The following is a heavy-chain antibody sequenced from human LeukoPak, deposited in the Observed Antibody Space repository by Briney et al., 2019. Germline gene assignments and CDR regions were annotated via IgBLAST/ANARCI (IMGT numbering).Heavy chain of an antibody. V-gene: IGHV4-39*07. CDR3: AGKDGSGSYYY. J-gene: IGHJ4*02. D-gene: IGHD3-10*01. CDR2: IYYSGST. CDR1: GGSISSSSYY. Sequence: SETLSLTCTVSGGSISSSSYYWGWIRQPPGKGLEWIGSIYYSGSTYYNPSLKSRVTISVDTSKNQFSLKLSSVTAADTAVYYCAGKDGSGSYYYWGQGTLVTVSS.